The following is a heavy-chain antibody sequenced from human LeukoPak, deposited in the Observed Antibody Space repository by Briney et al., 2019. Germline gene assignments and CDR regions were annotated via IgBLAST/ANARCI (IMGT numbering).Heavy chain of an antibody. Sequence: PGGSLRLSCAASGFTFRSYSMNWVRQAPGKGLEWVSSISSSSSYIYYADSVKGRFTISRDNAKNSLYLQMNSLRAEDTAVYYCARGGSYYGEDAFDIWGQGTMVTVSS. CDR1: GFTFRSYS. J-gene: IGHJ3*02. CDR2: ISSSSSYI. V-gene: IGHV3-21*01. D-gene: IGHD1-26*01. CDR3: ARGGSYYGEDAFDI.